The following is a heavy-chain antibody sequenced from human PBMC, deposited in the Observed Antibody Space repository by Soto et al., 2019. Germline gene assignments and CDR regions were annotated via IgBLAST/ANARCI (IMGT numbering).Heavy chain of an antibody. Sequence: GGSLRLSCAASGFTFSSYWMSWVRQAPGKGLEWVANIKQDGSEKYYVDSVKGRFTISRDNAKNSLYLQMNSLRAEDTAVYYCARDEYSSSWRAEYFQHWGQGTLVTVSS. CDR3: ARDEYSSSWRAEYFQH. CDR2: IKQDGSEK. D-gene: IGHD6-13*01. J-gene: IGHJ1*01. V-gene: IGHV3-7*01. CDR1: GFTFSSYW.